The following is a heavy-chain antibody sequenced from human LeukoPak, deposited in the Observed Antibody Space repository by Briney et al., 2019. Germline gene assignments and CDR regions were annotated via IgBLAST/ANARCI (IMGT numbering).Heavy chain of an antibody. J-gene: IGHJ4*02. V-gene: IGHV3-23*01. CDR3: ARKPVLLWFGEPFDY. CDR2: ISGSGGST. Sequence: GGSLRLSCAASGFTFSSYAMSWVRPAPGKGLECVSAISGSGGSTYYADSVKGRFTISRDNSKNTLYLQMNSLRAEDTAVYYCARKPVLLWFGEPFDYWGQGTLVTVSS. CDR1: GFTFSSYA. D-gene: IGHD3-10*01.